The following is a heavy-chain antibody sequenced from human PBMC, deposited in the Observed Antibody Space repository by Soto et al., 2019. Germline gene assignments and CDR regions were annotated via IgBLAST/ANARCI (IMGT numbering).Heavy chain of an antibody. V-gene: IGHV3-15*01. CDR3: TTDRQWLVDYYYYGMDV. Sequence: GWSLRLSCSASVFTCSNAWMSWFRQAPGKGLEWVGRIKSKTDGETTDYAAPVKGRFTISRDDSKNTLYLQMNSLKTEDTAVYYCTTDRQWLVDYYYYGMDVWGQGTTVTVSS. J-gene: IGHJ6*02. CDR1: VFTCSNAW. D-gene: IGHD6-19*01. CDR2: IKSKTDGETT.